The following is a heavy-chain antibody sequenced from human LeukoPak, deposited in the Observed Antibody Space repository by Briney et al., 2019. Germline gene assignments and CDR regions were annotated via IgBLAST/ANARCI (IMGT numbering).Heavy chain of an antibody. J-gene: IGHJ5*02. CDR1: GGSISSSSYY. V-gene: IGHV4-61*05. CDR2: IYYSGST. CDR3: ARQDGPHNWFDP. Sequence: SETLSLTCTVSGGSISSSSYYWGWIRQPPGKGLEWIGYIYYSGSTNYNPSLKSRVTISVDTSKNQFSLKLSSVTAADTAVYYCARQDGPHNWFDPWGQGTLVTVSS.